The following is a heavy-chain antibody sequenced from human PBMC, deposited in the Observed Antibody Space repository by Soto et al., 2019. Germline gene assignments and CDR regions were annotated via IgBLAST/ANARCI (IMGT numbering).Heavy chain of an antibody. D-gene: IGHD5-12*01. Sequence: WVPLRLSCAASGFTFSDYYMSWIRQAPGKGLEWVSYISSSGSTIYYADSVKGRFTISRDNAKNSLYLQMNSLRAEDTAVYYCARDYNLFRYSQIDYWGQGTLVTVSS. CDR2: ISSSGSTI. J-gene: IGHJ4*01. CDR1: GFTFSDYY. V-gene: IGHV3-11*01. CDR3: ARDYNLFRYSQIDY.